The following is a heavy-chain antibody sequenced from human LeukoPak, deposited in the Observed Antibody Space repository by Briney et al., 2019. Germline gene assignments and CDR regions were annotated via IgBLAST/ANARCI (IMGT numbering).Heavy chain of an antibody. CDR2: IDPSDTYT. D-gene: IGHD3-9*01. J-gene: IGHJ5*02. CDR3: ARHPPPTYYDIFTGYYSYNWFDP. V-gene: IGHV5-10-1*01. Sequence: GESLKISCKGSGYSLTSYWISWVRQMPGKGLEWMGRIDPSDTYTNYSASFQGHVTISADKSISTAYLQWSSLKASDTAMYYCARHPPPTYYDIFTGYYSYNWFDPWGQGTLVTVSS. CDR1: GYSLTSYW.